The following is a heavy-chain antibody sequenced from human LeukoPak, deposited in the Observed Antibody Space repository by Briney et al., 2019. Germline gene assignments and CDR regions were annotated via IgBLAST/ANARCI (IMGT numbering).Heavy chain of an antibody. CDR2: IYSGGST. D-gene: IGHD2-2*01. J-gene: IGHJ4*02. Sequence: GGSLRLSCEGSGFTVSSNYMSWVRQAPGKGLEWVSVIYSGGSTYYAGSVKGRFTISKDNSKNTLYLQMNSLRAEDTAVYYCATSAAVRLFDYWGQGALVTVSP. CDR3: ATSAAVRLFDY. CDR1: GFTVSSNY. V-gene: IGHV3-53*01.